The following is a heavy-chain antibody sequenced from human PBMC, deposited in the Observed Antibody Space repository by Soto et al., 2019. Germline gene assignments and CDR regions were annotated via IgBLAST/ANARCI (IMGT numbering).Heavy chain of an antibody. Sequence: GGSLRLSCAASGFTFSSYAMSWVRQAPGKGLEWVSAISGSGGSTYYADSVKGRFTISRDNSKNTLYLQMNSLRAEDTAVYYCAKDGRKGYDSSGYDYWGQGTLVTVSS. CDR1: GFTFSSYA. J-gene: IGHJ4*02. V-gene: IGHV3-23*01. D-gene: IGHD3-22*01. CDR2: ISGSGGST. CDR3: AKDGRKGYDSSGYDY.